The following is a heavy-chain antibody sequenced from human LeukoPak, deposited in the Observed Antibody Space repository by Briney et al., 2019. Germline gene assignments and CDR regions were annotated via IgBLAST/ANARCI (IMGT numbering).Heavy chain of an antibody. Sequence: SETLSLTCTVSGTSANTYYWSWIRQPPGKALEWIGFVHYSGGTSYTPSLRGRVTISLDTSKNQFSLRLTSVTAADTAVYYCAKQSWSLFDPCGHGTLVTVSS. CDR2: VHYSGGT. J-gene: IGHJ5*02. CDR3: AKQSWSLFDP. V-gene: IGHV4-59*08. D-gene: IGHD6-13*01. CDR1: GTSANTYY.